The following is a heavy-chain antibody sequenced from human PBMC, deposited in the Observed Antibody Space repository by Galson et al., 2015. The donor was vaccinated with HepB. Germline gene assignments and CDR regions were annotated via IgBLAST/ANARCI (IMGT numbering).Heavy chain of an antibody. J-gene: IGHJ6*02. CDR2: IWYDGSNK. Sequence: SLRLSCAASGFTFSSYGMHWVRQAPGKGLEWVAVIWYDGSNKYYADSVKGRFTISRDNSKNTLYLQMNSLRAEDTAVYYCARDLGYCSSTSCHYYGMDVWGQGTTVTVSS. CDR3: ARDLGYCSSTSCHYYGMDV. V-gene: IGHV3-33*01. D-gene: IGHD2-2*01. CDR1: GFTFSSYG.